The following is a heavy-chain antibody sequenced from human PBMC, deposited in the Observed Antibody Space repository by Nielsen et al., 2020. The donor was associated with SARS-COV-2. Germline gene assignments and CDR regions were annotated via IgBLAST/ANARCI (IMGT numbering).Heavy chain of an antibody. CDR3: AKDILAAAEGMDV. CDR2: LSSSSSYI. D-gene: IGHD6-13*01. CDR1: GFTFSIYS. J-gene: IGHJ6*02. Sequence: GESLKISCAASGFTFSIYSMNWVRQAPGKGLEWVSSLSSSSSYIYYADSVKGRFTISRDNAKNSLYLQMNSLRAEDTALYYCAKDILAAAEGMDVWGQGTTVTVSS. V-gene: IGHV3-21*04.